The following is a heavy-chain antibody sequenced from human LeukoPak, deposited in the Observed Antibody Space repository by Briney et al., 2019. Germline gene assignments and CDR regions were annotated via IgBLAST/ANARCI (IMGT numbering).Heavy chain of an antibody. V-gene: IGHV1-69*05. CDR1: GGTFSSYA. CDR2: IIPIFGTA. J-gene: IGHJ6*03. CDR3: ARVVPATNSYYMDV. D-gene: IGHD2-2*01. Sequence: ASVKVSCKASGGTFSSYAISWVRQAPGQGLEWMGGIIPIFGTANYAQKFQGRVTITTDESTSTAYMELSSLRSEDTAVYYCARVVPATNSYYMDVWGKGTTVTVSS.